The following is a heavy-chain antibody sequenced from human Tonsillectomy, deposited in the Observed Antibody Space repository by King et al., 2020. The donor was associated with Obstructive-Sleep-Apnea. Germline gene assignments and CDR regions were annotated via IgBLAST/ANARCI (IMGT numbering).Heavy chain of an antibody. J-gene: IGHJ1*01. CDR3: STLDCKSTVCYSLQL. Sequence: VQLVESGGGLVKPGGSLRLSCAASGFTFTNAWMSWVRQAPGKGLEWVGRIKSKTDGGTADYAAPVKGQFTISRDDSEHTVYLQMNSLKSEDTAVYFCSTLDCKSTVCYSLQLWGQGTLVTVSS. D-gene: IGHD2/OR15-2a*01. V-gene: IGHV3-15*01. CDR2: IKSKTDGGTA. CDR1: GFTFTNAW.